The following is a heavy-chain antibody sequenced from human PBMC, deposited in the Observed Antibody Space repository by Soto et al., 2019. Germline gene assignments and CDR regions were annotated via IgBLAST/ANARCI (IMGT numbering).Heavy chain of an antibody. V-gene: IGHV4-4*02. D-gene: IGHD6-19*01. CDR1: SGSIRSSNW. CDR3: ARVGDSSGWYRPPSCYYMDV. J-gene: IGHJ6*03. CDR2: IYHSGST. Sequence: SETLSLTCTVSSGSIRSSNWWSWARQPPGKGLEWIGEIYHSGSTNYNPSLKSRVTISVDKSKNQFSLKLSSVTAADTAVYYCARVGDSSGWYRPPSCYYMDVWGKGTTVTVSS.